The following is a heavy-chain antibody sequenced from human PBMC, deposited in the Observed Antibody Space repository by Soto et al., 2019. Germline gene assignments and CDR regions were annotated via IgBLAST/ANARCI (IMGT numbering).Heavy chain of an antibody. CDR3: ARGHYVDTAMDPYTAPDY. CDR1: GYTFTSYA. D-gene: IGHD5-18*01. Sequence: ASVKVSCKASGYTFTSYAMRWVRQAPGQRLEWMGWINAGNGNTKYSQKFRGRVTITRDTSASTAYMELSSLRSEDTAVYYCARGHYVDTAMDPYTAPDYWGQGTLVTVSS. J-gene: IGHJ4*02. CDR2: INAGNGNT. V-gene: IGHV1-3*01.